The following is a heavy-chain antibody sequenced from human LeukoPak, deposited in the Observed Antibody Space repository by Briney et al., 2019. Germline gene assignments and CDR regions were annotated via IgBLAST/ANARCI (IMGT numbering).Heavy chain of an antibody. D-gene: IGHD3-9*01. CDR1: GGSISSYY. CDR3: AGETDILTSLNHFDY. J-gene: IGHJ4*02. Sequence: KPSETLSLTCTVSGGSISSYYWSWVRQPPGKGLEWVGYIYYSGSTNYNPSLKSRVTISVDTSKNQFSLKLSTVTAADPAVYYCAGETDILTSLNHFDYWGQGTLVTVSS. CDR2: IYYSGST. V-gene: IGHV4-59*12.